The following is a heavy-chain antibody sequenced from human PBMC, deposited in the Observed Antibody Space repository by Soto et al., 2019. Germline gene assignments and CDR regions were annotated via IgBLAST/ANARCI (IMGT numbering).Heavy chain of an antibody. Sequence: GGSLRLSCSASGFTFSSYAMHWVRQAPGKGLEYVSAISSNGGSTYYADSVKGRFTISRDNSKNTLYLQMSSLRAEDTAVYYCVKDLNGDYYDSSGYFDYWGQGTLVTVSS. CDR2: ISSNGGST. CDR1: GFTFSSYA. V-gene: IGHV3-64D*06. D-gene: IGHD3-22*01. CDR3: VKDLNGDYYDSSGYFDY. J-gene: IGHJ4*02.